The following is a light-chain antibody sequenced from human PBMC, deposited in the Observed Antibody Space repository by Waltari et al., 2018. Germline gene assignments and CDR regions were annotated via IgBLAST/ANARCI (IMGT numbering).Light chain of an antibody. CDR1: QDIYNY. CDR3: QQYDDPLYS. J-gene: IGKJ2*03. V-gene: IGKV1-33*01. CDR2: DAS. Sequence: DIQMTQSPSSLSASVGARVPITCQASQDIYNYLNWYQQKPGRAPRLLIYDASNLETGVPSRFSGSGSGTDFTFTISSLQPEDFATYYCQQYDDPLYSFGQGTKVENK.